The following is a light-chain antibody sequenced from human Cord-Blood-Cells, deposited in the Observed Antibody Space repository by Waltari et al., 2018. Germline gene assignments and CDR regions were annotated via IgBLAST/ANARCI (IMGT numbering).Light chain of an antibody. Sequence: EIVLTQSPATLSLSPGERATLSYRASQSVSSYLAWYHQKPGQAPRLLIYDASNGATGIPARFSGSGSGTDFTLTISSREPEDFAVYYCQQRSDWPLTFGGGTKVEIK. CDR2: DAS. J-gene: IGKJ4*01. CDR1: QSVSSY. V-gene: IGKV3-11*01. CDR3: QQRSDWPLT.